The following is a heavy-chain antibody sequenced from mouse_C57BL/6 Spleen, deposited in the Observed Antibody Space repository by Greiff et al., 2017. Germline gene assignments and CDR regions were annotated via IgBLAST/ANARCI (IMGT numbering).Heavy chain of an antibody. Sequence: EVKLQESGPELVKPGASVKIPCKASGYTFTDYNMDWVKQSHGKSLEWIGDINPNNGGTIYNQKFKGKATLTVDKSSSTAYMELRSLTSEDTAVYYCAIYYGNYWYFDVWGTGTTVTVSS. CDR2: INPNNGGT. D-gene: IGHD2-1*01. CDR3: AIYYGNYWYFDV. J-gene: IGHJ1*03. V-gene: IGHV1-18*01. CDR1: GYTFTDYN.